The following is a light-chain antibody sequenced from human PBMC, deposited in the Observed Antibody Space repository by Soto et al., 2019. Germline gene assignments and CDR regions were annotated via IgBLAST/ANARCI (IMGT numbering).Light chain of an antibody. J-gene: IGKJ1*01. CDR3: QQYNSHPWT. CDR1: QSISSW. Sequence: EIQMTQSPSTLSAYVGDRVTITCRASQSISSWLAWYQQKPGKAPKLLIYDASSLESGVPSRFSGSGSGTEFTLTISSLQPDDFATYYCQQYNSHPWTFGQGTKV. V-gene: IGKV1-5*01. CDR2: DAS.